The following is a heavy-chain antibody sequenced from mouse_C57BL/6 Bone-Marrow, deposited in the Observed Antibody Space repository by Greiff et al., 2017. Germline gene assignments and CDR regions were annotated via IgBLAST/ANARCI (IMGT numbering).Heavy chain of an antibody. CDR2: ISNGGGST. CDR1: GFTFSDYY. CDR3: ASGDGYYFDY. J-gene: IGHJ2*01. D-gene: IGHD2-3*01. V-gene: IGHV5-12*01. Sequence: EVKVVESGGGLVQPGGSLKLSCAASGFTFSDYYMYWVRQTPEKRLEWVAYISNGGGSTYYPDTVKGRFTISRDNAKNTLYLQMSRLKSEDTAMYYCASGDGYYFDYWGQGTTLTVSS.